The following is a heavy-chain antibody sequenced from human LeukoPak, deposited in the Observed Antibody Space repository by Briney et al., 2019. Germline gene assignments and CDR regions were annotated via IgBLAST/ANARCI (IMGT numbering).Heavy chain of an antibody. J-gene: IGHJ4*02. CDR2: INWNGGST. CDR1: GFIFDDSG. CDR3: ARAHFSGSFGY. D-gene: IGHD1-26*01. V-gene: IGHV3-20*04. Sequence: GGSLRLSCEASGFIFDDSGMSWVRQAPGKGLEWVSGINWNGGSTSYADSVKGRFTISRDNAKNSLYLQMNSLRAEDTAFYYCARAHFSGSFGYWGQGTLVTVSS.